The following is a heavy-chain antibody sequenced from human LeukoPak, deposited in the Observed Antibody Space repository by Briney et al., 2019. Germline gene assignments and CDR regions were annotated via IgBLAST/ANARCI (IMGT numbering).Heavy chain of an antibody. V-gene: IGHV4-39*01. J-gene: IGHJ4*02. Sequence: PSETLSLTCTVSGGSISSSSYYWGWIRQPPGKGLEWIGSIYYSGSTYYNPSLKSRVTISVDTSKNQFPLKLSSVTAADTAVYYCARLSSSGWYFDYWGQGTLVTVSS. CDR2: IYYSGST. D-gene: IGHD6-19*01. CDR1: GGSISSSSYY. CDR3: ARLSSSGWYFDY.